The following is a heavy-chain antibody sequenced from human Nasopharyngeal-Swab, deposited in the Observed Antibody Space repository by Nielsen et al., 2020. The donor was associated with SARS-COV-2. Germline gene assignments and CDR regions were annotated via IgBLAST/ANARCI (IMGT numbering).Heavy chain of an antibody. CDR2: ISYDGSNK. CDR3: AREDTMIVTPDY. V-gene: IGHV3-30-3*01. D-gene: IGHD3-22*01. J-gene: IGHJ4*02. Sequence: GESLKISCAASGFTFSSYAMHWVRQAPGKGLEWVAVISYDGSNKYYADSVKGRFTISRDNSKNTLYLQMNSLRAEDTAMYYCAREDTMIVTPDYWGQGTLVTVSS. CDR1: GFTFSSYA.